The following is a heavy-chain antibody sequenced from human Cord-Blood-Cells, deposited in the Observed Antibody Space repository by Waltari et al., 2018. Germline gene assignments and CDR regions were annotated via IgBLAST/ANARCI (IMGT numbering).Heavy chain of an antibody. J-gene: IGHJ6*02. Sequence: QVQLVQSGAEVKKPGASVKVSCKASGYTFTGYSMHRVRQAPGQGLEWMGRINPNRGGTNYAQKFQGRVTMTRDTSISTAYMELSRLRSDDTAVYYCASGGDYYYYGMDVWGQGTTVTVSS. CDR1: GYTFTGYS. V-gene: IGHV1-2*06. CDR3: ASGGDYYYYGMDV. CDR2: INPNRGGT. D-gene: IGHD3-10*01.